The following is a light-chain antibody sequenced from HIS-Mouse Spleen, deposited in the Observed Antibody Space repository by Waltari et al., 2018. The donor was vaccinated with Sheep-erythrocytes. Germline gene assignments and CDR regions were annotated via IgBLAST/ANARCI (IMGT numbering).Light chain of an antibody. CDR1: SGHSSYA. CDR2: LNSDGSH. Sequence: QLVLTQSPSASASLGASVKLTRTLSSGHSSYAIAWHQQQPEKGPRYLMKLNSDGSHSKGDGIPDRFSGSSSGAERYLTISSLQSEDEADYYCQAWDSSTAVFGGGTKLTVL. J-gene: IGLJ2*01. V-gene: IGLV4-69*01. CDR3: QAWDSSTAV.